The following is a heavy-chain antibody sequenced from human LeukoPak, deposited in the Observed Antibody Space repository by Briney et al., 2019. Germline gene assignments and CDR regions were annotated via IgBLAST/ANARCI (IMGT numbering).Heavy chain of an antibody. CDR1: GFTFSSYA. D-gene: IGHD6-13*01. CDR3: ARGRGVAAAAPPFDY. Sequence: PGGSLRLSCAASGFTFSSYAMHWVRQAPGKGLEWVAVISYDGSNKYYADSVKGRFTISRDNSKNTLYLQMSSLRAEDTAVYYCARGRGVAAAAPPFDYWGQGTLVTVSS. V-gene: IGHV3-30-3*01. J-gene: IGHJ4*02. CDR2: ISYDGSNK.